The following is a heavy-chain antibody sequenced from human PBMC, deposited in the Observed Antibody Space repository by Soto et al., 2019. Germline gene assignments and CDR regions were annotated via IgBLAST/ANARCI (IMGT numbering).Heavy chain of an antibody. CDR1: GYTFTSYY. CDR2: INPSGGST. Sequence: QVQLVQSGAEVKKPGASVKVSCKASGYTFTSYYMHWVRQAPGQGLEWMGIINPSGGSTSYAQKFQGRVTMNRDTSTSTVYMELSSLRSEDTAVYYCARVHLGRYGMDVWGQGTTVTVSS. J-gene: IGHJ6*02. V-gene: IGHV1-46*01. CDR3: ARVHLGRYGMDV.